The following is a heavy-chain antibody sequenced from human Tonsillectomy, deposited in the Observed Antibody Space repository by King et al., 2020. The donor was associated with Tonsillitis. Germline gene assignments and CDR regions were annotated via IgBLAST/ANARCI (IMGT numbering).Heavy chain of an antibody. V-gene: IGHV3-23*01. CDR2: ISGSGGST. J-gene: IGHJ4*02. CDR1: A. Sequence: AMNWVRQAPGKGLEWVSAISGSGGSTYYADSVKGRFTISRDNSKNTLYLQMNSLRAEDTAVYYCAKERIAVVGRGGFDYWGQGTLVTVYS. CDR3: AKERIAVVGRGGFDY. D-gene: IGHD6-19*01.